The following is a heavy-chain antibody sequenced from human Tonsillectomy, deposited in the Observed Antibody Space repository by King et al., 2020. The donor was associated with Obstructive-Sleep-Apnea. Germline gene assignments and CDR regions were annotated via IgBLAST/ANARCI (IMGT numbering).Heavy chain of an antibody. CDR1: GGSISSISYY. CDR2: IMYSGST. Sequence: QLQESGPGLVKPSETLSLTCTVSGGSISSISYYWGWIRQPPGQGLEWIWRIMYSGSTYYNPSLKRRVTISVDTSTNQFSLKLSSVTAADTAVYYCAGTDSSGFYIDYWGQGTLVTVSS. D-gene: IGHD3-22*01. V-gene: IGHV4-39*07. J-gene: IGHJ4*02. CDR3: AGTDSSGFYIDY.